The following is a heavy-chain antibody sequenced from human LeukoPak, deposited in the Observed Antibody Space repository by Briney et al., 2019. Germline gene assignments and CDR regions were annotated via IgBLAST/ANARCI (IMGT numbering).Heavy chain of an antibody. J-gene: IGHJ4*02. CDR2: INHSGST. CDR1: GGSISSYY. CDR3: ARGSWAAAGINLDY. Sequence: SETLSLTCTVSGGSISSYYWSWIRQPPGKGLEWIGEINHSGSTNYNPSLKSRVTISVDTSKNQFSLKLSSVTAADTAVYYCARGSWAAAGINLDYWGQGTLVTVSS. D-gene: IGHD6-13*01. V-gene: IGHV4-34*01.